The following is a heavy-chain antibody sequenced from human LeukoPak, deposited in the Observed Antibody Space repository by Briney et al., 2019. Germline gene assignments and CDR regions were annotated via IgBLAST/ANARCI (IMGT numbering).Heavy chain of an antibody. Sequence: SETLSLTFTVSGGSISSGDYYWSWIRQPPGKGLEWIGYIYYSGSTYYNPSLKSRVTISVDTSKNQFSLKLSSVTAADTAVYYCARDYYGSGSYYMVVWGQGTLVTVSS. V-gene: IGHV4-30-4*01. CDR1: GGSISSGDYY. J-gene: IGHJ4*02. CDR3: ARDYYGSGSYYMVV. D-gene: IGHD3-10*01. CDR2: IYYSGST.